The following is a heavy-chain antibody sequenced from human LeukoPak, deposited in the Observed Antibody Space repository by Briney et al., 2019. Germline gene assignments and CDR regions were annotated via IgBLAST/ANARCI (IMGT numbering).Heavy chain of an antibody. V-gene: IGHV3-7*01. D-gene: IGHD3-9*01. CDR2: IKHDGSEK. CDR3: ARMKGPLRYFPGGYYYMDV. Sequence: GGYLRLSCSASGFTFSSYWMSWVRQAPGMGLVWVANIKHDGSEKYYVDSVKGRFTISRDNAKNSLYLQINRLRVEDTAVYYCARMKGPLRYFPGGYYYMDVWGKGTTVTVSS. J-gene: IGHJ6*03. CDR1: GFTFSSYW.